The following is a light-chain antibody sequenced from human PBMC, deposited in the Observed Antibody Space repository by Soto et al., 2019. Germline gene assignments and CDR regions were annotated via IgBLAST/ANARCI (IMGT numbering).Light chain of an antibody. CDR2: AAS. Sequence: EIVWTQSPGTLSLSPGERATLSCRASQSLSSYLAWYQQKPGQAPRLLIYAASSRATGIPDRFSGSGSGTDFTLTISRLEPEDFAVYYCQHYGSSARTFGQGTKLEIK. V-gene: IGKV3-20*01. CDR1: QSLSSY. CDR3: QHYGSSART. J-gene: IGKJ2*01.